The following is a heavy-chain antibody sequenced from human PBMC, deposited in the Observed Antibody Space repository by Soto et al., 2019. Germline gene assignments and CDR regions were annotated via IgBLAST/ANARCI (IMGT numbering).Heavy chain of an antibody. D-gene: IGHD4-17*01. V-gene: IGHV3-30-3*01. CDR3: AREENYGVFGGWFDP. CDR2: ISYDGSNK. J-gene: IGHJ5*02. Sequence: QVQLVESGGGVVQPGRSLRLSCAASGFTFSSYAMHWVRQAPGKGLEWVAVISYDGSNKYYADSVKGRFTISRDNSKNTLYLQMNSLRAEDTAVYYCAREENYGVFGGWFDPWGQGTLVTVSS. CDR1: GFTFSSYA.